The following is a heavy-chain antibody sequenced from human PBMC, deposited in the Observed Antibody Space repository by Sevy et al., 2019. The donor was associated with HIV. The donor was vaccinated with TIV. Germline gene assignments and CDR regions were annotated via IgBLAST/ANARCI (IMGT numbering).Heavy chain of an antibody. D-gene: IGHD6-13*01. CDR1: GFAFSSHA. Sequence: GGSLRISCAASGFAFSSHAMHWVRQAPGKGLEWVATISYEGTETFYAASVGGRFTISRDNSKNMLSLQINSLRPEDTAVYYCARDGGYSIKWYPLYWGHGTLVTVSS. CDR3: ARDGGYSIKWYPLY. CDR2: ISYEGTET. V-gene: IGHV3-30-3*01. J-gene: IGHJ4*01.